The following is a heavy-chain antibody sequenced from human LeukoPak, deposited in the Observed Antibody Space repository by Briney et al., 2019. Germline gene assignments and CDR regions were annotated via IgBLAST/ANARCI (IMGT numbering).Heavy chain of an antibody. CDR1: GGSISSYY. J-gene: IGHJ5*02. Sequence: SETLSLTCTVSGGSISSYYWTWIRQPPGKGLEWIGYIYYSGSTNYNPSLKSRVTISVDTSKNQFSLKLSSVTAADTAVYYCARDQSDYDILTGYENWFDPWAREPWSPSPQ. CDR3: ARDQSDYDILTGYENWFDP. D-gene: IGHD3-9*01. V-gene: IGHV4-59*01. CDR2: IYYSGST.